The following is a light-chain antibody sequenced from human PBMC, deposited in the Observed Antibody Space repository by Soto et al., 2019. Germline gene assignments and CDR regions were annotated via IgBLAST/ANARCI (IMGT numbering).Light chain of an antibody. CDR3: SSYTSSSTYV. Sequence: QSVLTQPPSVSGSPGQSVTISCTGTSSDVGSYNRLSWYQQPPGTAPKLIMYEVNTRPSGVPDRFSGSKSGSTASLTISGLQAEDEADYYCSSYTSSSTYVFGTGTKVTVL. CDR1: SSDVGSYNR. CDR2: EVN. V-gene: IGLV2-18*02. J-gene: IGLJ1*01.